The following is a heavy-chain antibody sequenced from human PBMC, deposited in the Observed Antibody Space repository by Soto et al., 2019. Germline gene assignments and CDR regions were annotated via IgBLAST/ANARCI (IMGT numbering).Heavy chain of an antibody. V-gene: IGHV1-69*12. D-gene: IGHD4-17*01. CDR3: ARGHDYARDFDY. Sequence: QVRLVQSGAEVKKPGSSVKVSCKASGGTFSNYAIAWLRQAPGQGLEWMGGIILPFGTPNYAQKFQGRVTISADESLTTADPEWSGLTSEGTAVYYCARGHDYARDFDYWGRGTLVTVAS. J-gene: IGHJ4*02. CDR1: GGTFSNYA. CDR2: IILPFGTP.